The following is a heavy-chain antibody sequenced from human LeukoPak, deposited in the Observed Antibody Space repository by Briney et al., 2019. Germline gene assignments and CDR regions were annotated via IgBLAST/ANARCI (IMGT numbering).Heavy chain of an antibody. D-gene: IGHD6-13*01. CDR2: ISWNSGSI. Sequence: GRSLRLSCAASGFTFDDYAMHWVRQAPGKGLEWVSGISWNSGSIGYADSVKGRFTISRDNSKNTLYLQVNSLRAEDTAVYYCARTSFSYSSSWYNFDYWGQRTLVTVSS. CDR1: GFTFDDYA. CDR3: ARTSFSYSSSWYNFDY. V-gene: IGHV3-9*01. J-gene: IGHJ4*02.